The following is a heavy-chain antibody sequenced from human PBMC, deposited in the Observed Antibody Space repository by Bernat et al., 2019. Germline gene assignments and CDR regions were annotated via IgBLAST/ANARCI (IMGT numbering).Heavy chain of an antibody. CDR1: GFTFSSYA. J-gene: IGHJ3*02. V-gene: IGHV3-23*01. Sequence: EVQLLASGGGLVQPGGSLRLSCAASGFTFSSYAMSWVRQAPGKGLEWVSAISGSGGSTYYADSVKGRFTISRDNSKNTLYLQMNSLRAEDTAVYYCAKDLRVAVAADDHDAFDIWGQGTMVTVSS. CDR3: AKDLRVAVAADDHDAFDI. CDR2: ISGSGGST. D-gene: IGHD6-19*01.